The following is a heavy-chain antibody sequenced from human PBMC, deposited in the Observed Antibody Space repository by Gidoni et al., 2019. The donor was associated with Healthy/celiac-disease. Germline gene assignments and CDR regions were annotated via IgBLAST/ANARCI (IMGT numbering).Heavy chain of an antibody. V-gene: IGHV3-21*01. CDR2: ISSSCSYI. Sequence: VQLVESGGGLVKPGGSLRLPCAASGSTFSRHSMNWVRQDPGKGLEWVSSISSSCSYIYYADSVKGHFTISRDNAKNSLYLQMNSLRAEDTAVYYCARDRPYDSSFDDDAFDIWGQGTMVTVSS. CDR1: GSTFSRHS. D-gene: IGHD3-22*01. CDR3: ARDRPYDSSFDDDAFDI. J-gene: IGHJ3*02.